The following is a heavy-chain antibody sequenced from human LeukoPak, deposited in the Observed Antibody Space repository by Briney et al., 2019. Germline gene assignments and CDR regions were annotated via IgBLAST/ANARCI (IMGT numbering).Heavy chain of an antibody. V-gene: IGHV3-74*01. D-gene: IGHD2-2*01. J-gene: IGHJ4*02. Sequence: GGSLRLSCAASGFIFSDYWMHWVRQAPGEGLVWVSRINRDGSSANYADSVKGRFTISRDNAKNTLYLQMNSLRAEDTAVYYCARDPYQPLFFDYWGQGTLVTVSS. CDR1: GFIFSDYW. CDR2: INRDGSSA. CDR3: ARDPYQPLFFDY.